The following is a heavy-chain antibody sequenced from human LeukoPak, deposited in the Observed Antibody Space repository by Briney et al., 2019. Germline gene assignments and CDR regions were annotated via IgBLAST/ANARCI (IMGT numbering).Heavy chain of an antibody. CDR2: ISTYNGNT. CDR3: ARDLGGYFRY. CDR1: GYTFTNYH. J-gene: IGHJ4*02. V-gene: IGHV1-18*01. Sequence: ASVKVSCKASGYTFTNYHISWVRQAPRQGLEWMGWISTYNGNTNYAQKLQGRVTMTTDTSTSTAYMELRSLRSDDTAVYYCARDLGGYFRYWGQGTLVTVPS. D-gene: IGHD1-26*01.